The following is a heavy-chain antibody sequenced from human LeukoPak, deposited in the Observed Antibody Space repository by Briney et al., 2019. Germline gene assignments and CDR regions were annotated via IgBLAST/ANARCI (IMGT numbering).Heavy chain of an antibody. CDR2: INHSGTT. CDR3: ARGPASGSNSAWFDP. V-gene: IGHV4-38-2*02. CDR1: GYSISSSYY. D-gene: IGHD3-10*01. J-gene: IGHJ5*02. Sequence: SETLSLTCTVSGYSISSSYYWGWIRQTPGKGLEWIGEINHSGTTKYNPSLKSRVTISVDMSKNQFSLELSSVTAADTAVYYCARGPASGSNSAWFDPWGQGTLVTVSS.